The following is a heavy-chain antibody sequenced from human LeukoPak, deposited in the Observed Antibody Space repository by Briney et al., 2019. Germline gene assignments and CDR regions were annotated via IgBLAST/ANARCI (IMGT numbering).Heavy chain of an antibody. V-gene: IGHV3-23*01. CDR1: GFTFSSYA. D-gene: IGHD3-10*01. CDR3: AKSGRVYGSGSYYNDY. J-gene: IGHJ4*02. CDR2: ISGSGGST. Sequence: GGSLRLSCAASGFTFSSYAMSWVRQAPGKGLEWVSAISGSGGSTYYADSVKGRFTISRDNSKNTLYLQMNSLRAEDTAVYYCAKSGRVYGSGSYYNDYWGQGTLVTVSS.